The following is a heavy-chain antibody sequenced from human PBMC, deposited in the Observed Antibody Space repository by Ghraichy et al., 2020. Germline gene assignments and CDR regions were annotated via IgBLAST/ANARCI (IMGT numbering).Heavy chain of an antibody. D-gene: IGHD6-13*01. CDR1: GGSISSYY. CDR3: ARVAADEIGYYYYYGVDV. CDR2: INPSGST. Sequence: SETLSLTCTVSGGSISSYYWSWIRQPAGKGLEWIGRINPSGSTNYNPSLKSRVTMSVDTSKNQFSLKLSSVTAADTAVYYCARVAADEIGYYYYYGVDVWGQGTTVTVS. J-gene: IGHJ6*02. V-gene: IGHV4-4*07.